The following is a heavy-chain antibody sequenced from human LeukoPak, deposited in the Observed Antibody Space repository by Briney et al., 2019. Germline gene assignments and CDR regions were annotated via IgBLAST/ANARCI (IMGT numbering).Heavy chain of an antibody. J-gene: IGHJ4*02. CDR1: GYTFTNYA. CDR2: IHPSTGNP. D-gene: IGHD3-16*02. V-gene: IGHV7-4-1*02. CDR3: ARAYQRLGELSLPNY. Sequence: ASVKVSFKASGYTFTNYAMNYVRQAPGQGLEWMGWIHPSTGNPTYAQGLTGRFVFSLDTSVSTTYLQISSLKAEDTAVYYCARAYQRLGELSLPNYWGQGTLVTVSS.